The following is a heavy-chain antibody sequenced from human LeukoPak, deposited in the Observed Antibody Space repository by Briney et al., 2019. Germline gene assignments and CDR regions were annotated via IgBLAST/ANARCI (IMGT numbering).Heavy chain of an antibody. CDR1: GGSFSGYY. J-gene: IGHJ6*03. CDR2: INHSGST. Sequence: PSETLSLTCAVYGGSFSGYYWSWIRQPPGKGLEWIGEINHSGSTNYNPSLKSRVTISVDTSKNQFSLKLSSVTAADTAVYYCARHKDYYYSYMDVWGKGTTVTISS. CDR3: ARHKDYYYSYMDV. V-gene: IGHV4-34*01.